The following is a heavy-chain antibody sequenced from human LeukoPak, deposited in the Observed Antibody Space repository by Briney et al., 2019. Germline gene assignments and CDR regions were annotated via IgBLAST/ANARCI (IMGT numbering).Heavy chain of an antibody. V-gene: IGHV4-59*01. CDR3: ARDQWVDYGDYVGPNYFDY. J-gene: IGHJ4*02. D-gene: IGHD4-17*01. CDR2: IYYSGST. CDR1: GGSISRYY. Sequence: SETLSLTCTVSGGSISRYYWSWIRQPPGKGLEWIGYIYYSGSTNYNPSLKSRVTISVDTSKNQFSLKLSSVTAADTAVYYCARDQWVDYGDYVGPNYFDYWGQGTLVTVSS.